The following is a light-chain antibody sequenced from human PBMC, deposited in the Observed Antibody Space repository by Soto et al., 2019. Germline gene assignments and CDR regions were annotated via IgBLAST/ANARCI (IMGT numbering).Light chain of an antibody. CDR1: QSISSY. CDR2: DAS. J-gene: IGKJ2*01. Sequence: DIQMTQSPSSLSTSVGDRVTITCRARQSISSYLNWYQQKPGKAPKLLIYDASNLQSGVPSRFSGSGSGTDFTLTISSLQPEDFPTYYCQQSYSTPYTFGQGTKLEIK. CDR3: QQSYSTPYT. V-gene: IGKV1-39*01.